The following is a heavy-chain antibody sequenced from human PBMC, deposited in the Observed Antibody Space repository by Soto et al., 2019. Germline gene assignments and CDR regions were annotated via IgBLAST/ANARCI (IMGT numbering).Heavy chain of an antibody. Sequence: EVQLVESGGGLVQPGRSLRLSCAASGVTFDAYPMHWVRQAPGKGLEWVAGLAWDGGSIEYVDSVEGRFTISRANAKHSLYLQMSRLRDEDTVLYYCVRDDAFDFWGQGTQVTVSS. CDR2: LAWDGGSI. CDR1: GVTFDAYP. V-gene: IGHV3-9*01. J-gene: IGHJ3*01. CDR3: VRDDAFDF.